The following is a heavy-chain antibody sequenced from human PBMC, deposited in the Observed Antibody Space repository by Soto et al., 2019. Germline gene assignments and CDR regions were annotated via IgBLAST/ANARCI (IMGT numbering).Heavy chain of an antibody. CDR3: VRGDNWSDEDSDY. V-gene: IGHV3-33*08. Sequence: GGSXRPSCAASGLTFSTYAMAWVRQAPGKGLEWVAVIWXDGNKXYYADSVKGRXXVSRDTSXXTLYLQMNNLRAEDTAIYYCVRGDNWSDEDSDYWGQGTLVTVYS. CDR1: GLTFSTYA. CDR2: IWXDGNKX. J-gene: IGHJ4*02. D-gene: IGHD1-1*01.